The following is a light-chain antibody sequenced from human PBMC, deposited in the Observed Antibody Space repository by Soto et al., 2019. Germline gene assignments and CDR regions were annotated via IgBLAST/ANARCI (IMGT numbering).Light chain of an antibody. Sequence: QSVLTQTPSASGTPGQRVIIFCSGSTSNIGSNAVSWYQQLPGTAPKLLIYSNAQRPSGVSDRFSGSRSGTSASLAISGLQSEDESDYFCAAWDDRLKGVIFGGGTKLTVL. CDR1: TSNIGSNA. CDR2: SNA. V-gene: IGLV1-44*01. CDR3: AAWDDRLKGVI. J-gene: IGLJ2*01.